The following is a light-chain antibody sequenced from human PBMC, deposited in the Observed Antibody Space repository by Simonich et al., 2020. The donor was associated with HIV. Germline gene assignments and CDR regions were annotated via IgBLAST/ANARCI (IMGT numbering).Light chain of an antibody. J-gene: IGKJ3*01. Sequence: DIQMTQSPSSLSASVGDRVTITCRASQGISKSLAWYQQKPGKAPNLLLYGASRLESGVPPRFSGSGSGTEFTLTISSLQPDDFTTYYCQQYKSYPFTFGPGTKVDIK. V-gene: IGKV1-NL1*01. CDR1: QGISKS. CDR2: GAS. CDR3: QQYKSYPFT.